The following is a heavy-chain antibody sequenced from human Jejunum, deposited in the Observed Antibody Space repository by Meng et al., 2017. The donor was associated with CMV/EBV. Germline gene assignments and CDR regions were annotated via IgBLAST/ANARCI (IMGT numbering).Heavy chain of an antibody. J-gene: IGHJ4*02. CDR3: ARGPGASTREGFDY. CDR1: GGSVNNYY. Sequence: QVQLQESGPGLVKPSXXLSLTCTVSGGSVNNYYWSWIRQSAGKGLEWIGRFYSSDTYNYHPSLDSRVTMSLDTSKNQFSLNLRSVTAADTATYYCARGPGASTREGFDYWGPGTPVSVSS. D-gene: IGHD1-26*01. CDR2: FYSSDTY. V-gene: IGHV4-4*07.